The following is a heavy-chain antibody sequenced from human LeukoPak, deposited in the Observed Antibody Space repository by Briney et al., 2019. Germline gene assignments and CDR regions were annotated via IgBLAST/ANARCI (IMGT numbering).Heavy chain of an antibody. CDR3: ARADVDYYDSSGSN. J-gene: IGHJ4*02. V-gene: IGHV1-18*01. CDR1: GYTFTSYA. Sequence: ASVKVSCKPSGYTFTSYAISWLRQAPGQGLEWMGWISTYSGNTNYAQKLRGRVTMTTDTSTSTAYMELRSLRSDDTAVYYCARADVDYYDSSGSNWGQGTLVTVSS. D-gene: IGHD3-22*01. CDR2: ISTYSGNT.